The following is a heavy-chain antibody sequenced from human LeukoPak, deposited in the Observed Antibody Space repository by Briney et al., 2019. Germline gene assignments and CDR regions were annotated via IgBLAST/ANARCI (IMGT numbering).Heavy chain of an antibody. CDR1: GGSISSYY. CDR3: ARGKTPYYDSSGYLYYYYYMDV. D-gene: IGHD3-22*01. V-gene: IGHV4-59*12. Sequence: SETLSLTCTVSGGSISSYYWSWIRQPPGKGLEWIGYIYYSGSTNYNPSLKSRVTISVDTSKNQFSLKLSSVTAADTAVYYCARGKTPYYDSSGYLYYYYYMDVWGKGTTVTVSS. CDR2: IYYSGST. J-gene: IGHJ6*03.